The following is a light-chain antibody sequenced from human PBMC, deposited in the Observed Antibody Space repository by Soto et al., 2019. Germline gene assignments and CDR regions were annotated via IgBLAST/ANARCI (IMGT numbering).Light chain of an antibody. V-gene: IGKV1-9*01. CDR2: AAS. CDR1: QGINDY. J-gene: IGKJ4*01. CDR3: QQFNSSPLP. Sequence: DIQLTQSPSFLSASVGDRVTITCRASQGINDYLAWYQQKPGKAPKLLIYAASTLQSEVPSRFSGSVSGTEFSLTIRRPQPEDFATYCGQQFNSSPLPFAGGPKVEVK.